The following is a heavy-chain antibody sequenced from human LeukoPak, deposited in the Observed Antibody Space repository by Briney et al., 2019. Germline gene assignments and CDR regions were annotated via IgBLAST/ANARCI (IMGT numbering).Heavy chain of an antibody. CDR2: IYYSGST. D-gene: IGHD4-17*01. CDR1: GGSVSSGTYY. V-gene: IGHV4-61*01. Sequence: SETLSLTCTVSGGSVSSGTYYWSWIRQPPGKELEWIGYIYYSGSTNYNPSLKSRVTISVDTSKNQFSLKLSSVTAADTAVYYCARLKAHDYGDYDAFDIWGQGTMVTVSS. CDR3: ARLKAHDYGDYDAFDI. J-gene: IGHJ3*02.